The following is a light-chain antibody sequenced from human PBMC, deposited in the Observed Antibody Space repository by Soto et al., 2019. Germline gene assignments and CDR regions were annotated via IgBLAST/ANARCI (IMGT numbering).Light chain of an antibody. J-gene: IGKJ3*01. CDR2: GAS. Sequence: EIVLTQSPGTLSLSPGERATLSCRASQSVSSSFLAWYQQIPGQAPRLLIYGASSRATGIPDRFSGSGSGTDFTLTISRLEPEDFAVNYCQQYDSSPRTFGPGTKVDIK. V-gene: IGKV3-20*01. CDR3: QQYDSSPRT. CDR1: QSVSSSF.